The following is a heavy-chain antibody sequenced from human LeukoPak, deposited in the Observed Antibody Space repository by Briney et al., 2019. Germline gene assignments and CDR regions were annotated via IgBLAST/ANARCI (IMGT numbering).Heavy chain of an antibody. CDR3: ARGTYYDFWSGYTYGMDV. CDR2: IYYSGST. Sequence: SETLSLTCPVSGGSISNYYWSWIRQPPGKGLEWIGYIYYSGSTNYNPSLKSRVTISVDTSKNQFSLKLSSVTAADTAVYYCARGTYYDFWSGYTYGMDVWGQGTTVTVSS. J-gene: IGHJ6*02. CDR1: GGSISNYY. D-gene: IGHD3-3*01. V-gene: IGHV4-59*01.